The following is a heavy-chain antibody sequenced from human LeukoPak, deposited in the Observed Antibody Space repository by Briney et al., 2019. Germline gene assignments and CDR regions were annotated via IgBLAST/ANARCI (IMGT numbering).Heavy chain of an antibody. Sequence: GWSLRLSCAVSGLNFRSFWMSWVRQAPGKGLEWVANIKQDGSEKFYVDSVKGRFTISRDNAKNSLYLQMNSLRAEDSAVYFCARGFYFSMTELYYLDLWGRGTLVTVSS. CDR1: GLNFRSFW. D-gene: IGHD2-8*01. CDR3: ARGFYFSMTELYYLDL. V-gene: IGHV3-7*04. CDR2: IKQDGSEK. J-gene: IGHJ2*01.